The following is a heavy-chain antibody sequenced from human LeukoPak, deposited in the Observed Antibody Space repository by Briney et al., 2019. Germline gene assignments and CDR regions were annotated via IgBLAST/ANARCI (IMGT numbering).Heavy chain of an antibody. J-gene: IGHJ3*02. CDR3: ARDSGYNAFDI. D-gene: IGHD5-18*01. CDR2: INEDGTIK. CDR1: GFTFSTSW. V-gene: IGHV3-7*01. Sequence: GGSLRLSCAASGFTFSTSWMAWVRQAPGKELEWLGNINEDGTIKNYVDSVKGRFTTSRDNAKNSLFLQMLSLRADDTAVYYCARDSGYNAFDIWGLGTMVTVSS.